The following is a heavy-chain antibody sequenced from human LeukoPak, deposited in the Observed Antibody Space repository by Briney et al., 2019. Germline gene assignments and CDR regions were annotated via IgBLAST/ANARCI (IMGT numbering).Heavy chain of an antibody. CDR3: AKDHRIAGFIPPYYYDSSGGNFDY. V-gene: IGHV3-23*01. J-gene: IGHJ4*02. CDR2: ISGSGGST. Sequence: GGSLRLSCAASGFTFSSYAMSWVRQAPGKGLEWVSAISGSGGSTYYADSVKGRFTISRDNSKNTLYPQMNSLRAEDTAVYYCAKDHRIAGFIPPYYYDSSGGNFDYWGQGTLVTVSS. CDR1: GFTFSSYA. D-gene: IGHD3-22*01.